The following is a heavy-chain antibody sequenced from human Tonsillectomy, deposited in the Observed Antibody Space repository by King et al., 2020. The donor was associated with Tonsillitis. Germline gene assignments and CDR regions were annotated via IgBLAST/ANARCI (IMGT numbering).Heavy chain of an antibody. J-gene: IGHJ3*02. V-gene: IGHV1-2*04. CDR3: AGTQRDDAFDI. Sequence: VQLVESGAEVKKPGASVKVSCKPSGYIFTDYYIHWVRQAPGQGLEYMGWIDPGSGGTNYAQKFEGWVTMTRDTSIDTAYLELNSLKSDDTAVYYCAGTQRDDAFDIWGQGTSVTVSS. CDR1: GYIFTDYY. CDR2: IDPGSGGT.